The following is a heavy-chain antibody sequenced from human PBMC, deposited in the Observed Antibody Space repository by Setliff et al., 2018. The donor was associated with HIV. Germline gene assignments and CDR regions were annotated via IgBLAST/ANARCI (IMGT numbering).Heavy chain of an antibody. CDR2: ISAYNGNT. V-gene: IGHV1-18*01. D-gene: IGHD5-12*01. Sequence: ASVKVSCKASGYTFTSYGISWVRQAPGQGLEWMGWISAYNGNTNYAQKLQGRVAMTTDTSTSTAYMELRSLRSDDTAVYYCARDPGRDGYNLGAFDIWGQGTMVTVSS. CDR1: GYTFTSYG. CDR3: ARDPGRDGYNLGAFDI. J-gene: IGHJ3*02.